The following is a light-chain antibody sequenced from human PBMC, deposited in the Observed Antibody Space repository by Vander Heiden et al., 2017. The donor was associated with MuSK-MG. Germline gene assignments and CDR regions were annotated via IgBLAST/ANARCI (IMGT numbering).Light chain of an antibody. CDR3: QQLNSFPPYT. J-gene: IGKJ2*01. CDR2: EAS. CDR1: QGISSA. V-gene: IGKV1-13*02. Sequence: GDRVTVTCRASQGISSALAWYQQQPGKPPKLLISEASNLESGVPSRFSGSGSGTDFTLTIDNLQPEDFATYYCQQLNSFPPYTFGQGTKLEIK.